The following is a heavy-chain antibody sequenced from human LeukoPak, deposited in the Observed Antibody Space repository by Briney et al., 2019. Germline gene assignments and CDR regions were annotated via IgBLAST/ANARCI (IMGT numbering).Heavy chain of an antibody. V-gene: IGHV3-53*01. D-gene: IGHD5-12*01. CDR2: IYSGGST. J-gene: IGHJ4*02. Sequence: GGSLRLSCAASGFTVSSNYMCWVRQAPGKGLEWVSVIYSGGSTYYADSVKGRFTISRDSSKNTLYLQMNSLRAEDTAVYYCAKTGRYSADYFDYWGQGTQVTVSS. CDR3: AKTGRYSADYFDY. CDR1: GFTVSSNY.